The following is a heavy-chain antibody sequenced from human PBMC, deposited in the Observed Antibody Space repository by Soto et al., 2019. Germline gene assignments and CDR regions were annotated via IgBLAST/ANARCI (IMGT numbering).Heavy chain of an antibody. V-gene: IGHV3-13*01. J-gene: IGHJ6*03. CDR3: ARGATDIVALYYYYMDV. Sequence: QPGGSLRLSCAASGFTFSSYDMHWVRQATGKGLEWVSAIGTAGDTYYPGSVKGRFTISRENAKNSLYLQMNSLRAGDTAVYYCARGATDIVALYYYYMDVWGKGTTVTVSS. D-gene: IGHD2-15*01. CDR1: GFTFSSYD. CDR2: IGTAGDT.